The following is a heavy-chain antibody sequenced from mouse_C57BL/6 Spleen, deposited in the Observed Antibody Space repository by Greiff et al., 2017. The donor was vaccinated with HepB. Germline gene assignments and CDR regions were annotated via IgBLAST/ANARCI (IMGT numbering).Heavy chain of an antibody. J-gene: IGHJ3*01. CDR3: AKTAQAPFAY. CDR1: GYTFTDYY. V-gene: IGHV1-26*01. CDR2: INPNNGGT. Sequence: EVKLQQSGTELVKPGASVKISCKASGYTFTDYYMNWVKQSPGKSLEWIGDINPNNGGTSYNQKFKGKATLTVDKSSSTAYMELRSLTSEDSTVYYCAKTAQAPFAYWGQGTLVTVSA. D-gene: IGHD3-2*02.